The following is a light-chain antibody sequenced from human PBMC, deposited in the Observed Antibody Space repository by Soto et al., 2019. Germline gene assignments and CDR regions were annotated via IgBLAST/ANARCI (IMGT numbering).Light chain of an antibody. J-gene: IGKJ1*01. Sequence: EIVLMQSPAALSLSPGERATLSCRASQSVSNSYLAWYQQKPGQAPRLLIYGASSRATGIPDRFSGSGSGTDFTLTISRLEPEDFAVYYCQPYRTFGQGT. CDR2: GAS. CDR3: QPYRT. V-gene: IGKV3-20*01. CDR1: QSVSNSY.